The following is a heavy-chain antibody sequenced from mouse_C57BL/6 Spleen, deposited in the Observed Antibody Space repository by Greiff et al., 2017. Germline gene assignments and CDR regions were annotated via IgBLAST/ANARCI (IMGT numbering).Heavy chain of an antibody. D-gene: IGHD3-2*02. V-gene: IGHV1-62-2*01. CDR1: GYTFTEYT. J-gene: IGHJ3*01. CDR3: ARHEGGDSSGYGLAY. Sequence: VQVVESGAELVKPGASVKLSCKASGYTFTEYTIHWVKQRSGQGLEWIGWFYPGSGSIKYNEKFKDKATLTADKSSSTVYMELSRLTSEDSAVYFCARHEGGDSSGYGLAYWGQGTLVTVSA. CDR2: FYPGSGSI.